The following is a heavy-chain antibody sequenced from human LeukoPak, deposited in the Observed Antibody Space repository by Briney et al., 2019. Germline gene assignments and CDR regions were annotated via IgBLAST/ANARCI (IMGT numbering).Heavy chain of an antibody. CDR1: GGFFSDYY. CDR3: ASPTTVTTSAYRAFDI. CDR2: INHSGST. D-gene: IGHD4-17*01. Sequence: SETLSLTCAVYGGFFSDYYWSWIRQPPGKGLEWIGEINHSGSTNYSPSLRSRVTISVDTSKNQFSLNLRSVTAADTAVYYCASPTTVTTSAYRAFDIWGQGTMVTVSA. J-gene: IGHJ3*02. V-gene: IGHV4-34*01.